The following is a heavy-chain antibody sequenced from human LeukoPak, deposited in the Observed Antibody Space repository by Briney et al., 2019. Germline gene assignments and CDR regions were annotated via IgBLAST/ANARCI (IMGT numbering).Heavy chain of an antibody. J-gene: IGHJ5*02. D-gene: IGHD6-13*01. CDR2: IYYSGST. CDR1: GGSISSGGYY. Sequence: PSQTLSLTCTVSGGSISSGGYYWSWIRQHPGKGLEWIGYIYYSGSTYYNPSPKSRVTISVDTSKNQFSLKLSSVTAADTAVYYCAREMVGIAAAGANWFDPWGQGTLVTVSS. V-gene: IGHV4-31*03. CDR3: AREMVGIAAAGANWFDP.